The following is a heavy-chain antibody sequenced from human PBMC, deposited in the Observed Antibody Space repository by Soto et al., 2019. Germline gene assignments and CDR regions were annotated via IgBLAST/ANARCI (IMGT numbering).Heavy chain of an antibody. V-gene: IGHV3-30*03. CDR3: ATGGRQWLVTSDFNY. CDR2: VSHDGRNT. CDR1: GFTFSDYA. Sequence: VQLVESGGGVVQPGRSLRLSCAASGFTFSDYAMHWVRQAPGKGLEWVAVVSHDGRNTHYADSVKGRFTISRDSSKNTVYLEMTSLRAEDTAVYYCATGGRQWLVTSDFNYWGQGALVTVSS. J-gene: IGHJ4*02. D-gene: IGHD6-19*01.